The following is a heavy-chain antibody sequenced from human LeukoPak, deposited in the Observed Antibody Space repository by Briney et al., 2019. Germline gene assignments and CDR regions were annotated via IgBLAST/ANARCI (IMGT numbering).Heavy chain of an antibody. J-gene: IGHJ4*02. V-gene: IGHV3-23*01. D-gene: IGHD3-9*01. CDR1: GFTFSSYA. CDR2: ISGRSGST. Sequence: PLGSLRLSCAASGFTFSSYAMSWVRQAPGKGLEWVSDISGRSGSTYYADTVKGRFTISRDTSTNTLYLQMNSLRAEDTAVYYCVSFYYDILTGYPSPFVCWGQGSLLTDS. CDR3: VSFYYDILTGYPSPFVC.